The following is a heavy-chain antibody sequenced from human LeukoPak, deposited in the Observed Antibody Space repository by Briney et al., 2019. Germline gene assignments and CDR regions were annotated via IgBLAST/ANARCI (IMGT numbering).Heavy chain of an antibody. CDR2: IYPDDSNI. CDR1: GYSFPGYW. D-gene: IGHD3-16*01. CDR3: ARFGGATFAQSFFDY. V-gene: IGHV5-51*01. J-gene: IGHJ4*02. Sequence: GESLKISCKGSGYSFPGYWIAWVRQMPGKGLEWMGIIYPDDSNIRYSPSLQGQVTISADRSISTPFLQWSSLKASDTAMYYCARFGGATFAQSFFDYWGQGPWSPSPQ.